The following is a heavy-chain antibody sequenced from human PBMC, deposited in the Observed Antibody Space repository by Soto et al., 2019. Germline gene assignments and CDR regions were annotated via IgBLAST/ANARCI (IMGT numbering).Heavy chain of an antibody. Sequence: ASVKVSCKASGYSFTNYGINWVRQAPGQGLEWMGWISAYSGDTNYAQRLQGSVTMTRDTSTNTAYMELRSLRSDDTAIYYCARSPALGGPYGGPLGWFDPWGQGTLVTVSS. V-gene: IGHV1-18*04. J-gene: IGHJ5*02. D-gene: IGHD4-17*01. CDR3: ARSPALGGPYGGPLGWFDP. CDR1: GYSFTNYG. CDR2: ISAYSGDT.